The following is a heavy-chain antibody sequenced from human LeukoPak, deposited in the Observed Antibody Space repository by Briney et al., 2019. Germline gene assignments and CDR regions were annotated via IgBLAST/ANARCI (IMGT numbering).Heavy chain of an antibody. CDR3: ARGSELLPVDY. CDR1: LGSISSGGYY. Sequence: SQTLSLTCTVSLGSISSGGYYWSWIRQHPGKGLEWIGYIYYSGSTYYNPSLKSRVTISVDTSKNQFSLKLSSVTAADTAVYYCARGSELLPVDYWGQGTLVTVSS. D-gene: IGHD2-15*01. J-gene: IGHJ4*02. CDR2: IYYSGST. V-gene: IGHV4-31*03.